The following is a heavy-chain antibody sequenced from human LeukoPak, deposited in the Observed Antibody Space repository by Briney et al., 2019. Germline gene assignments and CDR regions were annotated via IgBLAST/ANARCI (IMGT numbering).Heavy chain of an antibody. D-gene: IGHD3-22*01. J-gene: IGHJ4*02. V-gene: IGHV1-2*02. CDR1: GYTFTGYY. CDR3: ARDLAGYYDSSGLDY. Sequence: WASVKVSCKASGYTFTGYYMHWVRQAPGQGLERMGWINPNSGGTNYAQKFQGRVTMTRDTSISTAYMELSRLRSDDTAVYYCARDLAGYYDSSGLDYWGQGTLVTVSS. CDR2: INPNSGGT.